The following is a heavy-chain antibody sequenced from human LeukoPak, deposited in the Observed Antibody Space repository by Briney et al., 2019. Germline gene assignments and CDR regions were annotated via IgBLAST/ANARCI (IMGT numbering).Heavy chain of an antibody. J-gene: IGHJ3*02. V-gene: IGHV1-8*01. Sequence: ASVKVSCTASGYTLTDSDINWVRQASGQGLEWMGWMSPYTGNAGYAQSFQGRVSMTRDTSVTTVYLELSSLRTEDTGVYYCARHGRGADGLDIWGQGTKVSVSS. CDR1: GYTLTDSD. CDR2: MSPYTGNA. D-gene: IGHD3-10*01. CDR3: ARHGRGADGLDI.